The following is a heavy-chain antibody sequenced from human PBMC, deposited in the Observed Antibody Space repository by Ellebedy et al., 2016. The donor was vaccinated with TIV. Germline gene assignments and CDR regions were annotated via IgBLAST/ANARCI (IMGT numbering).Heavy chain of an antibody. CDR1: GYTFTSYD. D-gene: IGHD6-6*01. J-gene: IGHJ4*02. Sequence: ASVKVSCKASGYTFTSYDINWVRQATGQGLEWMGWMNPNSGNTGYAQKFQGWVTMTRDTSISTAYMELSRLRSDDTAVYYCARARLGSSANDYWGQGTLVTVSS. CDR3: ARARLGSSANDY. CDR2: MNPNSGNT. V-gene: IGHV1-8*01.